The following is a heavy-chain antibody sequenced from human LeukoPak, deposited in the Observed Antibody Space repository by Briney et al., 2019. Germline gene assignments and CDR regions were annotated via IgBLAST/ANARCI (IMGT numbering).Heavy chain of an antibody. J-gene: IGHJ3*02. V-gene: IGHV3-9*03. D-gene: IGHD6-6*01. Sequence: GRSLRLSCAASGFTFDDYAMHWVRQAPGKGLEWVSGISWNSGSIGYADSVKGRFTISRDNAKNSLYLQMNSLRAEDMALYYCAKDSELKSSIAARQAFDIWGQGTMVTVSS. CDR3: AKDSELKSSIAARQAFDI. CDR1: GFTFDDYA. CDR2: ISWNSGSI.